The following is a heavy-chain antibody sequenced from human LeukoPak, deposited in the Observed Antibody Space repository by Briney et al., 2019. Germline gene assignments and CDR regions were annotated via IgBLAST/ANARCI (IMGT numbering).Heavy chain of an antibody. D-gene: IGHD6-19*01. Sequence: SETLSLTCTVSGGSISSSSYYWGWIRQPPGKGLEWIGNIYYSGSTYYNPSLKSRVTISLHTSKNQFSLKLSSVTAADTAVYYCARNPVTGTTFDYWGQGTLVTVSS. V-gene: IGHV4-39*07. CDR3: ARNPVTGTTFDY. J-gene: IGHJ4*02. CDR1: GGSISSSSYY. CDR2: IYYSGST.